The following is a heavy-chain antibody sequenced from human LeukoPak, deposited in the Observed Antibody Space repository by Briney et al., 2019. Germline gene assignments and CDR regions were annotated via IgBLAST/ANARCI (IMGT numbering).Heavy chain of an antibody. J-gene: IGHJ4*02. D-gene: IGHD1-1*01. CDR2: IRSKASGRTT. Sequence: GPCLSPSRTAAGPSVGNSAISSVSHQPGDGLGWVGLIRSKASGRTTAYAVSVKGRFTISRDDSKSTAYLQMNSLKNEDTAVYYCTRETKDWGQGTLVTVSS. CDR1: GPSVGNSA. CDR3: TRETKD. V-gene: IGHV3-49*04.